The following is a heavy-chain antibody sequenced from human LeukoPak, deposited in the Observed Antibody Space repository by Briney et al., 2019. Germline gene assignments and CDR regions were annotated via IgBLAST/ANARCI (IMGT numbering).Heavy chain of an antibody. CDR3: ADRGY. CDR2: ISTAGNLI. J-gene: IGHJ4*02. CDR1: AFTFKTYT. Sequence: GGSLRLSCVASAFTFKTYTLNWVRQTPGKGLEWVSYISTAGNLINYADSVRGRFTISRDNAKNSLYLQMNSLRAEDTAVYYCADRGYWGQGTLVTVSS. V-gene: IGHV3-21*01. D-gene: IGHD1-14*01.